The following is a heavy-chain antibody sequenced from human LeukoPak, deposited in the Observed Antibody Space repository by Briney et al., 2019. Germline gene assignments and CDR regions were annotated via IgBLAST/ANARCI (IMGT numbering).Heavy chain of an antibody. CDR1: GFIFSHYG. Sequence: GSLRLSCEASGFIFSHYGMHWVRPAPGKGLEWVAVISYDGSKKYYADSVEGRFTISRDNSKNTVYLQMNSLRAEDTAVYYCVKEGRDTTFGVLVPFDYWGQGALVIVSS. CDR3: VKEGRDTTFGVLVPFDY. J-gene: IGHJ4*02. CDR2: ISYDGSKK. V-gene: IGHV3-30*18. D-gene: IGHD3-3*01.